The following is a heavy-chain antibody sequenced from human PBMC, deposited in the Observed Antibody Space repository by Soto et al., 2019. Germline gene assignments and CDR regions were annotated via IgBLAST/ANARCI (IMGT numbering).Heavy chain of an antibody. V-gene: IGHV3-30-3*01. CDR2: ISNDGGNE. CDR1: GFTLGDFA. CDR3: ARAMPGMDV. J-gene: IGHJ6*02. D-gene: IGHD2-2*01. Sequence: QVQLVESGGGVVQPGRSLRLSCAASGFTLGDFAMHWVRQAPGKGLEWVALISNDGGNEHYGDSVKGRFTISRDNPKHLLYLQLTGLRVEDPAVYYCARAMPGMDVWGQGTTVTVSS.